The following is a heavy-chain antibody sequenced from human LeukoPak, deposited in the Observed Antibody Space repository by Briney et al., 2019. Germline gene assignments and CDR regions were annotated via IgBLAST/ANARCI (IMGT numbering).Heavy chain of an antibody. CDR2: ISSSSSYI. J-gene: IGHJ4*01. V-gene: IGHV3-21*01. D-gene: IGHD3-22*01. CDR1: GFTFSSYS. CDR3: ARASVDYYDSSGV. Sequence: GGSLRLSCAASGFTFSSYSMNWVRQAPGKGLEWVSSISSSSSYIYYADSAKGRFTISRDNAKNSLYLQMNSLRAEDTAVYYCARASVDYYDSSGVWGQGTLVTVSS.